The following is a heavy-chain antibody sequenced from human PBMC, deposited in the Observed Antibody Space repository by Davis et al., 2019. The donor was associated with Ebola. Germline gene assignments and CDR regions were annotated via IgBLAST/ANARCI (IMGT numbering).Heavy chain of an antibody. V-gene: IGHV3-30-3*01. D-gene: IGHD2-2*02. CDR2: ISYDGSNK. CDR3: ARARAHIVVVPAAIRPGNWFDP. Sequence: GGSLRLSCAASGFTFSSYAMHWVRQAPGKGLEWVAVISYDGSNKYYADSVKGRFTISRDNSKNTPYLQMDGLRAEDTAVYYCARARAHIVVVPAAIRPGNWFDPWGQGTLVTVSS. CDR1: GFTFSSYA. J-gene: IGHJ5*02.